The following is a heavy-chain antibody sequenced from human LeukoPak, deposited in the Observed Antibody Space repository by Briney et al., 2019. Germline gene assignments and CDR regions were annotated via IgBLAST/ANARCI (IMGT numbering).Heavy chain of an antibody. CDR2: ISDSGGST. J-gene: IGHJ3*02. CDR1: RFTFSSYA. Sequence: TGGSLRLSCAASRFTFSSYAMSWVRQAPGKGLEWVSAISDSGGSTYYADSVKGRFTISRDNSKNTLYLQMNSLRAEDTAVYYCAKNTRNTPPRGGAFDIWGQGTMVTVSS. CDR3: AKNTRNTPPRGGAFDI. D-gene: IGHD4-23*01. V-gene: IGHV3-23*01.